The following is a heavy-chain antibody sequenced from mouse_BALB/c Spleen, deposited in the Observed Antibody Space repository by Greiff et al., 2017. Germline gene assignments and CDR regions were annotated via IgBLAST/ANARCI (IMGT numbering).Heavy chain of an antibody. CDR3: ARADPFAY. Sequence: EVMLVESGGGLVKPGGSLKLSCAASGFTFSSYAMSWVRQTPEKRLEWVASISSGGSTYYPDSVKGRFTISRDNARNILYLQMSSLRSEDTAMYYCARADPFAYWGQGTLVTVSA. V-gene: IGHV5-6-5*01. J-gene: IGHJ3*01. CDR2: ISSGGST. CDR1: GFTFSSYA.